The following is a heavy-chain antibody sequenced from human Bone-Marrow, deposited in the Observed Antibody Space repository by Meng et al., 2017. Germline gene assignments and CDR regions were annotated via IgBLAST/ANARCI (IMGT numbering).Heavy chain of an antibody. V-gene: IGHV1-2*07. D-gene: IGHD3-3*01. CDR2: ISPHDGGT. J-gene: IGHJ4*02. CDR3: AILEGG. CDR1: GYNFIGYW. Sequence: QVQLVQSGTEVKGPGASVKVSCKTSGYNFIGYWVYWGRQAPGQGLQWIGWISPHDGGTNYAHEFLGRVTVTRDMSTSTVYMDMSRLTYDDTAIYYCAILEGGWGQGTLVTVSS.